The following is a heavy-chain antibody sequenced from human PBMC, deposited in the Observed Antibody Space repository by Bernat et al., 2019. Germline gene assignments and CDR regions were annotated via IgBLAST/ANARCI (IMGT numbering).Heavy chain of an antibody. V-gene: IGHV4-4*02. D-gene: IGHD2-15*01. J-gene: IGHJ5*02. CDR1: GGSISSSNW. CDR3: ARDPAYCSGGSCSTSGWFDP. Sequence: QVQLQESGPGLVKPSGTLSLTCAVSGGSISSSNWWSWVRQPPGKGLEWIGEIYHSGSTNYNPSLKSRVTISVDKSKNQFSLKLSSVTAADTAVYYCARDPAYCSGGSCSTSGWFDPWGQGTLVTVSS. CDR2: IYHSGST.